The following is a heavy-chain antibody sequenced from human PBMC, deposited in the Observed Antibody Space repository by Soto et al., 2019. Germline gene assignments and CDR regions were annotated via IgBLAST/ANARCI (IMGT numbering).Heavy chain of an antibody. CDR2: ISHSGST. Sequence: QVQLQQWGAGLLKPSETLSLTCAVYGGSFSGYYWSWLRQPPGKGPEWIGEISHSGSTKYNPSLESRVTISVDTSKNQFSLKLNSVSAADTAVYYCARTGGMDVWSQGATVTVSS. V-gene: IGHV4-34*01. CDR3: ARTGGMDV. J-gene: IGHJ6*02. CDR1: GGSFSGYY.